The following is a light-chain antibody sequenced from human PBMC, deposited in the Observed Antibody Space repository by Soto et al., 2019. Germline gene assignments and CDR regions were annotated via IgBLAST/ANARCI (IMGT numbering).Light chain of an antibody. CDR1: SSDVGAYKS. Sequence: QSALTQPASVSGSPGQSITISCTGTSSDVGAYKSVSWYQQHPGKGPKIMIYDVSNRPSGVSNRFSGSKSGNTASLTISGLQSEDEADYYCSSYTSNSTLVVFGGGTKLTVL. CDR2: DVS. CDR3: SSYTSNSTLVV. J-gene: IGLJ2*01. V-gene: IGLV2-14*01.